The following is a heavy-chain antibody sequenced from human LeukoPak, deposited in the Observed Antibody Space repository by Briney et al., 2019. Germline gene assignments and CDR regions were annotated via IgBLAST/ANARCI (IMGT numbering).Heavy chain of an antibody. V-gene: IGHV3-53*01. CDR1: GFTVITND. CDR3: ARGVEPLAANTLAY. D-gene: IGHD1-14*01. Sequence: GGSLRLSCAASGFTVITNDMTWVRQAPGKGLEWVSVLYSDGNTKYADSVQGRFTISRDNSKNTLYLEMNSLSPDDTAVYYCARGVEPLAANTLAYWGQGTLVSASS. J-gene: IGHJ4*02. CDR2: LYSDGNT.